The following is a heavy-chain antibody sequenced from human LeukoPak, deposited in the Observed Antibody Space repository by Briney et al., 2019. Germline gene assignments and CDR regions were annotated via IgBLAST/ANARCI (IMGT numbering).Heavy chain of an antibody. CDR2: ISGSGVNT. D-gene: IGHD1-7*01. Sequence: PGGSLRLSCAASGFTFSSYGMSCVRQAPGKGLEWVSAISGSGVNTYYADSVKGRFTISRDNSKNTLSLQMNSLRAEDTAVYFCAKVNWNFVAYYYYGMDVWGQGTTVTVSS. CDR1: GFTFSSYG. J-gene: IGHJ6*02. V-gene: IGHV3-23*01. CDR3: AKVNWNFVAYYYYGMDV.